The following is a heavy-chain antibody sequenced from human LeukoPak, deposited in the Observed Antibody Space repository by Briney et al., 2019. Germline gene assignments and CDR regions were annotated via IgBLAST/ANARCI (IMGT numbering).Heavy chain of an antibody. D-gene: IGHD3-10*01. J-gene: IGHJ5*02. CDR2: IYTSGST. CDR1: GGSISSGSYY. CDR3: AGGRYYYGSGSTNWFDP. Sequence: TLSLTCTVSGGSISSGSYYWSWIRQPAGKGLERIGRIYTSGSTNYNPSLKSRVTISVDTSKNQFSLKLSSVTAADTAVYYCAGGRYYYGSGSTNWFDPWGQGTLVTVSS. V-gene: IGHV4-61*02.